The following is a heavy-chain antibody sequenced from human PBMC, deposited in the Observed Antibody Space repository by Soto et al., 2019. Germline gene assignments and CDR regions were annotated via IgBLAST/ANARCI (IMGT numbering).Heavy chain of an antibody. V-gene: IGHV3-74*01. CDR1: GFTFSSYW. CDR2: INSDGSST. CDR3: ASTYYDFWSGYYFSGYYFDY. J-gene: IGHJ4*02. Sequence: GGSLRLSCAASGFTFSSYWMHWVRQAPGKGLVWVSRINSDGSSTSYADSVKGRFTISRDNAKNTLYLQMNSLRAEDTAVYYCASTYYDFWSGYYFSGYYFDYWGQGTLVTVSS. D-gene: IGHD3-3*01.